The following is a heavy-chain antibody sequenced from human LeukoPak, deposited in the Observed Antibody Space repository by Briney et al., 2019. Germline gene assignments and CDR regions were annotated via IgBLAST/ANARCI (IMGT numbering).Heavy chain of an antibody. CDR2: IYSGGST. CDR1: GFTVSSNY. J-gene: IGHJ4*02. Sequence: GGSLRLSCAASGFTVSSNYMSWVRQAPGKGLEWVSVIYSGGSTYYADSVKGRFTISRDNSKNTLYLQMNSLRAEDTAVYYCARETYYDSSGMYYFDYWGQGALVTVSS. V-gene: IGHV3-53*01. D-gene: IGHD3-22*01. CDR3: ARETYYDSSGMYYFDY.